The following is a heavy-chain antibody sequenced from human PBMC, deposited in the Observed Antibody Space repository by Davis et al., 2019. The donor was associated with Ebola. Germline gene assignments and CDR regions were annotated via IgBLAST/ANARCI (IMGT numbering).Heavy chain of an antibody. J-gene: IGHJ4*02. CDR3: VRDYLFAFDS. CDR2: INTRGDAR. D-gene: IGHD3-10*02. Sequence: GSLCLSCVLSASTFTSYSFNWNRQTQGKGLEWIAHINTRGDARVYADSVRGRFTISRDDAANSLSLQMASLIHEDTAVYYCVRDYLFAFDSWGQGTPVTVSS. CDR1: ASTFTSYS. V-gene: IGHV3-48*02.